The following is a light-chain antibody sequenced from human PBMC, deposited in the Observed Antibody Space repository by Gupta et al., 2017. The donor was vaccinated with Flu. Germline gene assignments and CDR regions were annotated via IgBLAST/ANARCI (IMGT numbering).Light chain of an antibody. CDR2: QDS. Sequence: GQTGSITCSGDKLGDKYACWYQQKPGQAPVLVIYQDSKRPSGIPERFSGSNSGNTATLTISGTQAMDEADYYCQAWDSSTAHVVFGGGTKLTVL. CDR1: KLGDKY. J-gene: IGLJ2*01. CDR3: QAWDSSTAHVV. V-gene: IGLV3-1*01.